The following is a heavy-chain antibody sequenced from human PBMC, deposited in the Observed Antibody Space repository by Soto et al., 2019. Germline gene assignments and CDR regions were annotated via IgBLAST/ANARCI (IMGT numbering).Heavy chain of an antibody. CDR3: AREQNSSRSWDYYYGMDV. D-gene: IGHD6-13*01. CDR1: GGSISSSNW. CDR2: IYHSGST. V-gene: IGHV4-4*02. Sequence: SETLSLTCAVSGGSISSSNWWSWVRQPPGKGLEWIGEIYHSGSTNYNPSLKSRVTISVDKSKNQFSLKLSSVTAADTAVYYCAREQNSSRSWDYYYGMDVWGQGTTVTVSS. J-gene: IGHJ6*02.